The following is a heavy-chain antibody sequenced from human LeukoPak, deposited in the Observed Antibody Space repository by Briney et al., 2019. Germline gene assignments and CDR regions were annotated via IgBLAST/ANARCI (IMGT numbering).Heavy chain of an antibody. V-gene: IGHV3-53*01. CDR1: GFTFSSYG. CDR2: IYSGGST. D-gene: IGHD6-19*01. J-gene: IGHJ6*02. Sequence: GGSLRLSCAASGFTFSSYGMHWVRQAPGKGLERVSVIYSGGSTYYADSVKGRFTISRDNSKNTLYLQMNSLRAEDTAVYYCARDTAVAGYYYYGMDVWGQGITVTVSS. CDR3: ARDTAVAGYYYYGMDV.